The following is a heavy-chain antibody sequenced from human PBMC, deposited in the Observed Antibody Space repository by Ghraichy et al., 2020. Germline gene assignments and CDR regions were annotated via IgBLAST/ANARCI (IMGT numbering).Heavy chain of an antibody. CDR1: GFIFSDYG. Sequence: GGSLRLSCEASGFIFSDYGMHWARQAPGKGLEWVANIRQDGGKKLHVDSVKGRINISRDDSKNTVYLQLNNLGAGDTGVYYCARDGRFRDNYYYYCMNPWGGGAAVSFSS. J-gene: IGHJ6*03. CDR3: ARDGRFRDNYYYYCMNP. V-gene: IGHV3-7*01. CDR2: IRQDGGKK. D-gene: IGHD3-10*01.